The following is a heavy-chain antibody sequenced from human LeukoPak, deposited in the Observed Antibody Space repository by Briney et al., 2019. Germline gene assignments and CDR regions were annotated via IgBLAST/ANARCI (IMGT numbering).Heavy chain of an antibody. V-gene: IGHV3-23*01. Sequence: GGSLRLSCAASGFTFSSYAMTWVRQAPGKGLEWVSAISASGGDTYYPDSVRGRFTISRDNSKNTLYLHMSSLRAEDTAVYFCAKRPRDSTGYYLGAFDGWAKGQRSPSRQ. CDR1: GFTFSSYA. J-gene: IGHJ3*01. CDR3: AKRPRDSTGYYLGAFDG. CDR2: ISASGGDT. D-gene: IGHD3-22*01.